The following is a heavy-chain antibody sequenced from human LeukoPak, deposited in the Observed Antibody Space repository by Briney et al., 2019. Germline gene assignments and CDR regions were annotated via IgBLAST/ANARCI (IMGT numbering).Heavy chain of an antibody. Sequence: GGSLRLSCEASGFTFSNSWMTWVRQTPGKGLEWVANIKTDGSEKYYVDSVKGRFTISRDNAKNSLYLQMNSLRAEDTAVYYCATYSTRNAREFQSWGQGTLVTVSS. CDR2: IKTDGSEK. D-gene: IGHD2/OR15-2a*01. J-gene: IGHJ1*01. V-gene: IGHV3-7*01. CDR1: GFTFSNSW. CDR3: ATYSTRNAREFQS.